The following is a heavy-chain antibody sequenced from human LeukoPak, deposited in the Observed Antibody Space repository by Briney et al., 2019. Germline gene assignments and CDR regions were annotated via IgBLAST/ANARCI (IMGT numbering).Heavy chain of an antibody. CDR2: VNGGGSST. CDR1: GFTFSASA. Sequence: PGGSLRLSCAASGFTFSASAMNWVRQAPAKGLEWVSSVNGGGSSTYYADSVKGRFTISRDNSRNTLYLQMNSLRVEDTAVYYCAKGPVATLDSWGQGSLVSDSS. D-gene: IGHD4-23*01. V-gene: IGHV3-23*01. J-gene: IGHJ4*02. CDR3: AKGPVATLDS.